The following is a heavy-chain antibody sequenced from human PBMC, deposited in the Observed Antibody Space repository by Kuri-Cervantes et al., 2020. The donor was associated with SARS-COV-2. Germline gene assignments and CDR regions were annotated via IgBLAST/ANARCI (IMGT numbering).Heavy chain of an antibody. Sequence: SQTLSLTCGIYGGSFSGYFWTWIRQPPGKGLEWIGEIIHCGSTKHNPSLKSRVTISVDMSKNQLSLKLDSETAADTAVYYCARGTGDLDQWGQGTLVTVSS. D-gene: IGHD7-27*01. V-gene: IGHV4-34*01. CDR2: IIHCGST. CDR1: GGSFSGYF. J-gene: IGHJ5*02. CDR3: ARGTGDLDQ.